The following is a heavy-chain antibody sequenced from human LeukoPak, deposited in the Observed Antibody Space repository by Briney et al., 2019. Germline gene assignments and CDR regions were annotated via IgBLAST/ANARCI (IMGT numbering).Heavy chain of an antibody. V-gene: IGHV1-8*03. CDR2: MNPNSGNT. CDR1: GGTFSSYA. Sequence: ASVKVSCKASGGTFSSYAINWVRQATGQGLEWMGWMNPNSGNTGYAQKFQGRVTITRNTSISTAYMELSSLRSEDTAVYYCASSIVVVPAALDAFDIWGQGTMVTVSS. CDR3: ASSIVVVPAALDAFDI. J-gene: IGHJ3*02. D-gene: IGHD2-2*01.